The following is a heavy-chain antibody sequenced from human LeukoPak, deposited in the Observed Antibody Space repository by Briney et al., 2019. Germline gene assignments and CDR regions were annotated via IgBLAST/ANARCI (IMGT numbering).Heavy chain of an antibody. J-gene: IGHJ4*02. V-gene: IGHV3-23*01. CDR1: GFTFSSYA. CDR2: ISGSGGST. D-gene: IGHD2-15*01. Sequence: GALRLSCAASGFTFSSYAMSWVRQAPGKGLEWVSAISGSGGSTYYADSVKGRFTISRDNSKNTLYLQMNSLRAEDTAVYYCAKARYCSGGSCYRGFDYWGQGTLVTVSS. CDR3: AKARYCSGGSCYRGFDY.